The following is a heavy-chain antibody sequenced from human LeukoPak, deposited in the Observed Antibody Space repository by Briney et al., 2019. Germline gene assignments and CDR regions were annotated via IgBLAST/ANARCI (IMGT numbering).Heavy chain of an antibody. D-gene: IGHD3-22*01. Sequence: PGGSLRLSCAASGFTFSSFAISWVRQAPGKGLEWVSGISGSGGTTYYADSVKGRFTISRDNSQSTLYLQMNSLRAEDTAVYYCARARNNYDSSGFSALDYWGQGTLVTVSS. V-gene: IGHV3-23*01. CDR3: ARARNNYDSSGFSALDY. J-gene: IGHJ4*02. CDR2: ISGSGGTT. CDR1: GFTFSSFA.